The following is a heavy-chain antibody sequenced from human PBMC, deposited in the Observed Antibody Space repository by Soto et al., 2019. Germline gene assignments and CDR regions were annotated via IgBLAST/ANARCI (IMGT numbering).Heavy chain of an antibody. J-gene: IGHJ4*02. CDR3: ASRDPGTSVDY. D-gene: IGHD1-7*01. Sequence: MTSETLSLTCTVSGGSISSGDYYWSWIRQPPGKGLEWIGYIYYSGSTYYNPSLKSRVTISVDKSENQFSLKVTSLTAADTAVYYCASRDPGTSVDYWGQGTLVTVYS. CDR2: IYYSGST. CDR1: GGSISSGDYY. V-gene: IGHV4-30-4*01.